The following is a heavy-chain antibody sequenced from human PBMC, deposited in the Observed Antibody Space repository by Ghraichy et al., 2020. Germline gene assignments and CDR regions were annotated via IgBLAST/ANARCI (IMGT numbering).Heavy chain of an antibody. Sequence: SQTLSLTCAVFGGSFSDYFWSWIRQPPGKGLEWIGEINHSGSTKYNPSLKSRVTISVDTSKNQFSLQLNSVIAADTAVYYCAGYSSNSYDDAFDFWGRGTLVTVSS. CDR2: INHSGST. CDR1: GGSFSDYF. D-gene: IGHD6-13*01. V-gene: IGHV4-34*01. J-gene: IGHJ3*01. CDR3: AGYSSNSYDDAFDF.